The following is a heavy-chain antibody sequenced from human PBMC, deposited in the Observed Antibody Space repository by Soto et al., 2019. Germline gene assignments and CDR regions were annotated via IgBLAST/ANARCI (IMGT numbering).Heavy chain of an antibody. V-gene: IGHV3-33*01. D-gene: IGHD3-10*02. J-gene: IGHJ4*02. CDR3: ARGGTIQVFDPHHPKYYFDY. Sequence: GGSLRLSCAASGFTFSSYGMHWVRQAPGKGLEWVAVIWYDGSNKYYADSVKGRFTISRDNSKNTLYLQMNSLRAEDTAVYYCARGGTIQVFDPHHPKYYFDYWGQGTLVTVSS. CDR1: GFTFSSYG. CDR2: IWYDGSNK.